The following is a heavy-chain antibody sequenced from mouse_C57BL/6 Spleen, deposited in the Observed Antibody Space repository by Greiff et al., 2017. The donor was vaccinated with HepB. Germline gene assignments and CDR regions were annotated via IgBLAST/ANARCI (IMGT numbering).Heavy chain of an antibody. V-gene: IGHV1-52*01. CDR3: ARSSMGGGDGYPYYAMDY. D-gene: IGHD2-3*01. CDR2: IDPSDSET. Sequence: VQLQQPGAELVRPGSSVKLSCKASGYTFTSYWMHWVKQRPIQGLEWIGNIDPSDSETHYNQKFKDKATLTVDKSSSTAYMQLSSLTSEDSAVYYCARSSMGGGDGYPYYAMDYWGQGTSVTVSS. CDR1: GYTFTSYW. J-gene: IGHJ4*01.